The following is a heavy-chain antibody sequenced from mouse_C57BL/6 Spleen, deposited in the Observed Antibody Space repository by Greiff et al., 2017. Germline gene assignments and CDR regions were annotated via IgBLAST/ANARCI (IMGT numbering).Heavy chain of an antibody. J-gene: IGHJ4*01. CDR2: INPNNGGT. V-gene: IGHV1-26*01. Sequence: VQLQQPGPELVKPGASVKISCKASGYTFTDYYMNWVKQSPGQSLEWIGDINPNNGGTSYNQKFKGKATLTVDKSSSTAYMELRSLTSEDSAVYYCASYDYGEGYAMDYWGQGTSVTVSS. CDR3: ASYDYGEGYAMDY. D-gene: IGHD2-4*01. CDR1: GYTFTDYY.